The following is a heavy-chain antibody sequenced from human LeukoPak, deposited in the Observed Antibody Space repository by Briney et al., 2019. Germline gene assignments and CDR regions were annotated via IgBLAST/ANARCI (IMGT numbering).Heavy chain of an antibody. CDR2: IYYSGST. V-gene: IGHV4-59*01. D-gene: IGHD3-9*01. J-gene: IGHJ4*02. CDR1: GGSISSYY. Sequence: SETLSLTCTVSGGSISSYYWSWIRQPPGKGLEWIGYIYYSGSTNYNPSLKSRVTISVETSKNQFSLKLSSVTAADTAVYYCARSSGYDILTGYYHYFDYWGQGTLVTVSS. CDR3: ARSSGYDILTGYYHYFDY.